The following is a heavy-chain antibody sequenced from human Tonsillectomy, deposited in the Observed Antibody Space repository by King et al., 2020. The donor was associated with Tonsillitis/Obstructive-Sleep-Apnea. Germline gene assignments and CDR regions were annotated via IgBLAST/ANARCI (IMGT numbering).Heavy chain of an antibody. Sequence: VQLVESGGGLVQPGGSLRLSCAASGFTFSSYEMNWVRQAPGKGLEWVSYISSSGSTIYYADSVKGRFTISRDNAKNSLYLQMNSLRAEDTAVYYCARATKGMSVVVVPAAPNFDYWGQGTLVTVSS. J-gene: IGHJ4*02. CDR3: ARATKGMSVVVVPAAPNFDY. CDR1: GFTFSSYE. D-gene: IGHD2-2*01. V-gene: IGHV3-48*03. CDR2: ISSSGSTI.